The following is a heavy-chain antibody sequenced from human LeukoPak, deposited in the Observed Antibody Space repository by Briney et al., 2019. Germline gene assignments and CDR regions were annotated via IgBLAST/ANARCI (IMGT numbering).Heavy chain of an antibody. V-gene: IGHV3-74*01. D-gene: IGHD3-16*02. Sequence: GGSLRLSCAASGFTFGIPWMHWVRQALGKGLVWVSRINSDGSATAYADSVKGRFTISRDNAENTLYLQMNSLRAEDTAVYYCARGTAGYHSSYFDYWGQGTLVTVSS. CDR2: INSDGSAT. J-gene: IGHJ4*02. CDR3: ARGTAGYHSSYFDY. CDR1: GFTFGIPW.